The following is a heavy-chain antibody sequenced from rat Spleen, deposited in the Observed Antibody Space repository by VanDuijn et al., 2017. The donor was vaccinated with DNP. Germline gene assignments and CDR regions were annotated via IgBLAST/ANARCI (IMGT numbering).Heavy chain of an antibody. V-gene: IGHV6-8*01. CDR2: VKAKPNNYAT. Sequence: EVQVVETGGSLVQPGKSLKLTCSTSGFSFNNAWIHWVRQSPQKQLDWVAQVKAKPNNYATYYAESVKGRFTISRDDSKSSVYLQMSSLKEEDTAIYYCTSKAFFDYWGQGVMVAVSS. D-gene: IGHD3-1*01. CDR1: GFSFNNAW. J-gene: IGHJ2*01. CDR3: TSKAFFDY.